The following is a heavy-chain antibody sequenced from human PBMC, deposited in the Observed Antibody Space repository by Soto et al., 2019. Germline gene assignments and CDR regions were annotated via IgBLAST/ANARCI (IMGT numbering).Heavy chain of an antibody. D-gene: IGHD6-19*01. V-gene: IGHV4-34*01. Sequence: SETLSLTCAVYGGSFSGYYWSWIRQPPGKGLEWIGEINHSGSTNYNPSLKSRVTISVDTSKNQFSLKLSSVTAADTAVYYCAKDLSSGWFHWGQGTLVTVSS. CDR1: GGSFSGYY. CDR2: INHSGST. CDR3: AKDLSSGWFH. J-gene: IGHJ4*02.